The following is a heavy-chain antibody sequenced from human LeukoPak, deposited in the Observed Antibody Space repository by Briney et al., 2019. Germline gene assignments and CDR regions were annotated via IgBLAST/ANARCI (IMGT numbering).Heavy chain of an antibody. Sequence: SETLSLTCTVSGGSISSSSYYWGWIRQPPGKGLEWIGSIYYSGSTYYSPSLKSRVTISVDTSKNQFSLKLTSVTAADTAVYYCARSFGRGVDYWGQGSLVTVSS. CDR3: ARSFGRGVDY. V-gene: IGHV4-39*01. J-gene: IGHJ4*02. D-gene: IGHD3-10*01. CDR1: GGSISSSSYY. CDR2: IYYSGST.